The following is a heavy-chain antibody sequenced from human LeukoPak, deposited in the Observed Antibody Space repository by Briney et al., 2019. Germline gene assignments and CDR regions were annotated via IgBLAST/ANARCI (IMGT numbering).Heavy chain of an antibody. Sequence: SETLSLTCTVSGGSISSYYWSWIRQPPGKGLEWIGYIYYSGSTNYNPSLKSRVTISVDTSKNQFSLKLSSVTAADTAVYYCASWGRYCSSTSCYYNPAEYFQHWGQGTLVTVSS. J-gene: IGHJ1*01. V-gene: IGHV4-59*01. CDR2: IYYSGST. CDR1: GGSISSYY. CDR3: ASWGRYCSSTSCYYNPAEYFQH. D-gene: IGHD2-2*01.